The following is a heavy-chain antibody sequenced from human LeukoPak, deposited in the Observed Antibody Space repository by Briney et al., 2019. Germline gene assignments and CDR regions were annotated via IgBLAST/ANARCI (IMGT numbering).Heavy chain of an antibody. CDR3: ARGADCTSTSCKFDY. V-gene: IGHV1-8*01. CDR2: MNPNSGDT. Sequence: ASVKVSCKASGYTFTSYDINWVRQATGQGLEWMGWMNPNSGDTGYVQKFQGRVTMTTDTSTNTAYMDLRSLRSDDTAVYYCARGADCTSTSCKFDYWGQGTLVTVSS. CDR1: GYTFTSYD. D-gene: IGHD2-2*01. J-gene: IGHJ4*02.